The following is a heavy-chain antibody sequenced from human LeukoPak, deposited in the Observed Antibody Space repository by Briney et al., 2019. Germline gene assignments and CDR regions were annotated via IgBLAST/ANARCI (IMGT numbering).Heavy chain of an antibody. CDR3: AKDRPGILGQ. Sequence: GRSLRLSCAASGFTLSDYGMHWVRQAPGKGLEWVAVISYDGTKISYADSVKGRFTISRDKSRNTLYLQMNSLRTEDTAVFYCAKDRPGILGQWGDGTLVTVSS. CDR1: GFTLSDYG. V-gene: IGHV3-30*18. CDR2: ISYDGTKI. J-gene: IGHJ4*01. D-gene: IGHD3-10*01.